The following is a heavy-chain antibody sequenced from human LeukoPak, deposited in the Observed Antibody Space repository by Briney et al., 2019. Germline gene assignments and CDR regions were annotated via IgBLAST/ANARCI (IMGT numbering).Heavy chain of an antibody. CDR3: ARGTVDTAMVTNYYYMDV. CDR2: IYYSGST. J-gene: IGHJ6*03. CDR1: GGSISSGDYY. Sequence: SETLSLTCTVSGGSISSGDYYWSWIRQPPGKGLEWIGYIYYSGSTYYNPSLKSRVTISVDTSKNQFSLKLSSVTAADTAVYYCARGTVDTAMVTNYYYMDVWGKGTTVTVSS. V-gene: IGHV4-30-4*08. D-gene: IGHD5-18*01.